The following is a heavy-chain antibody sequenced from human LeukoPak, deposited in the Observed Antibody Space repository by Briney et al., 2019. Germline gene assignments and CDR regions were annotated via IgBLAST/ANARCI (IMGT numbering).Heavy chain of an antibody. CDR2: VSYEGSTQ. Sequence: GGSLRLSCTPSGFTFSSYGMHGVRQAPGKGLEWVAVVSYEGSTQYYADSVKGRFTISRDNSKNTLYLQMNSLRVGDTAVYYCTKEGLGSGTFSAWFDPWGQGTLVTVSS. CDR3: TKEGLGSGTFSAWFDP. V-gene: IGHV3-30*18. CDR1: GFTFSSYG. D-gene: IGHD3-10*01. J-gene: IGHJ5*02.